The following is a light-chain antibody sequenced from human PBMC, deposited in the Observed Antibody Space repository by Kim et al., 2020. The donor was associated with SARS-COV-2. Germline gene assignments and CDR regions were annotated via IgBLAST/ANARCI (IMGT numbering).Light chain of an antibody. CDR3: QVWDSSTRGVV. CDR2: RES. CDR1: TNGSKN. J-gene: IGLJ2*01. V-gene: IGLV3-9*01. Sequence: ALGRAPRINYGGNTNGSKNVDWYQQKPGQAPVLVIYRESNRPSGIPERFSGSNSGNTATLTISRAQAGDEADYCCQVWDSSTRGVVFGGGTQLTVL.